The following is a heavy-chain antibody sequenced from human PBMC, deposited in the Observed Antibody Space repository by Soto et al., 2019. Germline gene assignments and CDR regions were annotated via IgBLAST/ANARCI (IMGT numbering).Heavy chain of an antibody. J-gene: IGHJ4*02. D-gene: IGHD6-6*01. V-gene: IGHV1-18*04. Sequence: QVQLVQSGAEVKKPGASVKVSCEASGYTFSNYGISWVRQAPGQGLEWLGWISSYNGNTYYAQNLQGRVTMTTDTSTSTAYMELTSLRSDDTAVYYCARDGGYSSSAPNFWGQGTLVTVSS. CDR3: ARDGGYSSSAPNF. CDR2: ISSYNGNT. CDR1: GYTFSNYG.